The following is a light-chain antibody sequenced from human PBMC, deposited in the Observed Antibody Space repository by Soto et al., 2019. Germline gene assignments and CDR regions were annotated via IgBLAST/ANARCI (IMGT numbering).Light chain of an antibody. CDR3: CSYAGSSTLV. CDR2: EGS. Sequence: QSVLTQPASVSGSPGQSITISCTGTSSDVGSYNLVSWYQQHPGKAPKLMIYEGSKRPSGASNRFSGSKSGNTASLTISGLQAEDEADYYCCSYAGSSTLVLGTGTKVTVL. V-gene: IGLV2-23*01. CDR1: SSDVGSYNL. J-gene: IGLJ1*01.